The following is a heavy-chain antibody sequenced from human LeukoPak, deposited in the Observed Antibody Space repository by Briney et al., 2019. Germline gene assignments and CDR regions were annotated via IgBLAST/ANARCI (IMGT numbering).Heavy chain of an antibody. J-gene: IGHJ1*01. CDR2: ISYDGSNK. Sequence: GGSLRLSCAASGFTFSSYAMHWVRQAPGKGLEWVAVISYDGSNKHYADSVKGRFTISRDNSKNTLYLQMNSLRAEDTAVYYCAKRGMYERDFQHWGQGTLVTVSS. CDR1: GFTFSSYA. D-gene: IGHD2-8*01. V-gene: IGHV3-30-3*01. CDR3: AKRGMYERDFQH.